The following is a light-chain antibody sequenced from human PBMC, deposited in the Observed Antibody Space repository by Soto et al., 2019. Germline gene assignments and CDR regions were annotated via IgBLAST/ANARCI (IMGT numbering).Light chain of an antibody. CDR2: DAS. Sequence: DIQMTQSPSSLSASVGDRVTITCQASQDISNYLSWYQQKPGKAPKLLIYDASNVETGVPSRFSGSGSGTDFTFTISSLRPEDIATYYCQQYDNLPITFGPGTRLEIK. CDR3: QQYDNLPIT. V-gene: IGKV1-33*01. CDR1: QDISNY. J-gene: IGKJ5*01.